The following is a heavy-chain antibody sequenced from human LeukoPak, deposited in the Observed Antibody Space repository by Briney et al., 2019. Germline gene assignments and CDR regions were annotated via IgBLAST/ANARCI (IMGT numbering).Heavy chain of an antibody. CDR1: GFTFSDYY. D-gene: IGHD3-10*01. V-gene: IGHV3-11*01. CDR2: ISSSGSTI. Sequence: GGSLRLSCAASGFTFSDYYMSWIRQAPGKGLEWVSYISSSGSTIYYADSVKGRFTISRDNAKNSLYLQMNSLRAEDTAVYYCARDLTMVRGVRARAFDIWGQGTMVTVSS. J-gene: IGHJ3*02. CDR3: ARDLTMVRGVRARAFDI.